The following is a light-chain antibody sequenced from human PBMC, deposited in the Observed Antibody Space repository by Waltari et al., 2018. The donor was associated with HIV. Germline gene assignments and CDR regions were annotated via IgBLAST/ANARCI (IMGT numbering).Light chain of an antibody. Sequence: QSPSLLAASMGDRVTFTCRASQSVSNWLAWYQQKPGRAPKLLIYKASSLESGVPSRFSGSGSGAEFTLTISSLQPDDMAAYYCQHYNSYPWTFGQGTKVEIK. J-gene: IGKJ1*01. V-gene: IGKV1-5*03. CDR2: KAS. CDR3: QHYNSYPWT. CDR1: QSVSNW.